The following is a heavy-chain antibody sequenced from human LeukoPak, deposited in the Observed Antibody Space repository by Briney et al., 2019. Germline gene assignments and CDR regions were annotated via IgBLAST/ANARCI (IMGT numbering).Heavy chain of an antibody. CDR3: ARDGGPYYYDSSGYL. V-gene: IGHV3-21*01. CDR2: ISSSSSYI. Sequence: PGGSLRLSCAASGFTFSSYSMNWVRQAPGKGLEWVSSISSSSSYIYYADSVKGRFTISRDNAKNSLYLQMNSLRAEDTAVYYCARDGGPYYYDSSGYLWGQGTLVTVSS. D-gene: IGHD3-22*01. CDR1: GFTFSSYS. J-gene: IGHJ5*02.